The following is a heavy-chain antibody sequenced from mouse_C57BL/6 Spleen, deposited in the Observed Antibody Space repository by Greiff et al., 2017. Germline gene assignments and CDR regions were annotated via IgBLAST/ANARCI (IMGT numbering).Heavy chain of an antibody. CDR1: GYTFTSYW. D-gene: IGHD2-4*01. J-gene: IGHJ1*03. V-gene: IGHV1-55*01. Sequence: QVQLQQSGAELVKPGASVKMSCKASGYTFTSYWITWVKQRPGQGLEWIGDIYPGSGSTNYNEKFKSKATLTVDTSSSTAYMQLSSLTSEDSAVYYCASYYDYDGWYFDVWGTGTTVTVSS. CDR3: ASYYDYDGWYFDV. CDR2: IYPGSGST.